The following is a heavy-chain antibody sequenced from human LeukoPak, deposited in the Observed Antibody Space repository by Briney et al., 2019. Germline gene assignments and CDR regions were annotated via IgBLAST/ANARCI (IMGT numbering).Heavy chain of an antibody. CDR3: ARDLSYGWGSPDAFDI. Sequence: PSETLSLTCTVSGASISRTTYYWGWVRQPPGKGLEWIGNIYYSGSTYYNPSLRSRVTLSVDTSKNQFSLNLRSVTAADTAVYYCARDLSYGWGSPDAFDIWGQGTMVVVSS. D-gene: IGHD7-27*01. CDR1: GASISRTTYY. J-gene: IGHJ3*02. V-gene: IGHV4-39*07. CDR2: IYYSGST.